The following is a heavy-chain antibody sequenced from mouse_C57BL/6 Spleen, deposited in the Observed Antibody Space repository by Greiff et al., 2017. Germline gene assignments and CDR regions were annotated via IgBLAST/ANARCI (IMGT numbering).Heavy chain of an antibody. CDR3: ARGFITTVRYFDY. CDR1: GYSFTDYN. Sequence: EVQLQQSGPELVKPGASVKISCKASGYSFTDYNMNWVKQSNGKSLEWIGVINPNYGTTSYNQKFKGKATLTVDQSSSTAYMQLNSLTSENTAVDYCARGFITTVRYFDYWGQGTTLTVSS. J-gene: IGHJ2*01. V-gene: IGHV1-39*01. D-gene: IGHD1-1*01. CDR2: INPNYGTT.